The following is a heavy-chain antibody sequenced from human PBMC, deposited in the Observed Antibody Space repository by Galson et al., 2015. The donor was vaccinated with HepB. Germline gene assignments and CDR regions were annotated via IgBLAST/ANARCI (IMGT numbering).Heavy chain of an antibody. V-gene: IGHV3-48*01. CDR1: GFTFSSYS. D-gene: IGHD4-17*01. Sequence: SLRLSCAASGFTFSSYSMNWVRQAPGKGLEWVSYISSSSSTIYYADSVKGRFTISRDNAKNSLYLQMNSLRAEDTAVYYCARMQYGDHVPRFPVYYYYYGMDVWGQGTTVTVSS. J-gene: IGHJ6*02. CDR3: ARMQYGDHVPRFPVYYYYYGMDV. CDR2: ISSSSSTI.